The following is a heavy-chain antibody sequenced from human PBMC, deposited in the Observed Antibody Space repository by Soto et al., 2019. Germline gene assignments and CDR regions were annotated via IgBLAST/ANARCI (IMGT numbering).Heavy chain of an antibody. CDR2: IWYDGSNK. V-gene: IGHV3-33*01. J-gene: IGHJ4*02. D-gene: IGHD6-13*01. CDR1: GFTFSSYG. CDR3: ARMQGTAGSPFDY. Sequence: QVQLVESGGGVVQPGRSLRLSCAASGFTFSSYGMHWVRQAPGKGLEWVAVIWYDGSNKYYADSVKGRFTISRDNSKNTLYLQMNSLRDEDTAVYYCARMQGTAGSPFDYWGQGTLVTVSS.